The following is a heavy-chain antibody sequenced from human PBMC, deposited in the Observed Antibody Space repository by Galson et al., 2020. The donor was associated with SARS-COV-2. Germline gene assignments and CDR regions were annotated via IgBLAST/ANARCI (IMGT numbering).Heavy chain of an antibody. V-gene: IGHV3-23*01. Sequence: GGALRLSCAASGFTFSNYAMSWVRQAPGKGLEWVSEISGSGGNTYYADSVKGRFTISRDNSKNMLYLQMNSLRAEDTAVYYCAKDLLYINSWHGGDYWGQGTLLTVSS. D-gene: IGHD6-13*01. J-gene: IGHJ4*02. CDR1: GFTFSNYA. CDR2: ISGSGGNT. CDR3: AKDLLYINSWHGGDY.